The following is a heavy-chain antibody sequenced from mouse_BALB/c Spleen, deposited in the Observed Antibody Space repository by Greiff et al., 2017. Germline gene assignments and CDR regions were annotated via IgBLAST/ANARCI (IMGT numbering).Heavy chain of an antibody. J-gene: IGHJ3*01. Sequence: EVKLQESGPSLVKPSQTLSLTCSVTGDSITSGYWNWIRKFPGNKLEYMGYISYSGTTYYNPSLKSRISITRDTSKNQYYLQLNSVTTEDTATYYCARGDYAGFAYWGQGTLVTVSA. CDR1: GDSITSGY. D-gene: IGHD2-4*01. CDR3: ARGDYAGFAY. V-gene: IGHV3-8*02. CDR2: ISYSGTT.